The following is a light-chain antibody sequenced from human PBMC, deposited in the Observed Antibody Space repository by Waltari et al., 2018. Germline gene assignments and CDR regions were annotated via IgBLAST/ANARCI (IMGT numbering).Light chain of an antibody. J-gene: IGKJ4*01. V-gene: IGKV3-11*01. Sequence: PGERATLSCRASQSVSSYLAWYQQKPGQAPRLLIYDASNRATGIPARFSGSGSGTDFTLTISSLEPEDFAVYYCQQRSNWLTFGGGTKVEIK. CDR3: QQRSNWLT. CDR2: DAS. CDR1: QSVSSY.